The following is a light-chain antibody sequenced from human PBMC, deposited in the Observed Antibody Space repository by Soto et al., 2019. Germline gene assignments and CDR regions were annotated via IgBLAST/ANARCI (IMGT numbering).Light chain of an antibody. Sequence: DLVMTQSPLSLPVTPGEPASISCRSSQSLLHSNGYNYLDWYLQKPGQSPQLLIYLGSNRASEVPDRFSGSGSGTDFTLKISRVEAEDVGIYYCIQTLQTPLTFGGGTKVEIK. CDR2: LGS. CDR3: IQTLQTPLT. CDR1: QSLLHSNGYNY. V-gene: IGKV2-28*01. J-gene: IGKJ4*01.